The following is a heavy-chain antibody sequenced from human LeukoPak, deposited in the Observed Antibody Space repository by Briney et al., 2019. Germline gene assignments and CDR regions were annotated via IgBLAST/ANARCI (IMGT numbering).Heavy chain of an antibody. D-gene: IGHD5-18*01. J-gene: IGHJ4*02. CDR2: INPNSGGT. Sequence: ASVKVSCKASGYTFTGYYMHWVRQAPGQGLEWMGRINPNSGGTNYAQKFQGRVTMTRDTSISTAYMELSRLRSDDTAVYYCARVVSSYGSSPIDYRGQGTLVTVSS. CDR1: GYTFTGYY. CDR3: ARVVSSYGSSPIDY. V-gene: IGHV1-2*06.